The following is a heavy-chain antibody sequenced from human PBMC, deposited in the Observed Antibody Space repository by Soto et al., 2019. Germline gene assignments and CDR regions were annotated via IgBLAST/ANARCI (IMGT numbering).Heavy chain of an antibody. CDR2: ISWNSGSI. CDR3: VKDIHEQWLVSHFEY. J-gene: IGHJ4*02. D-gene: IGHD6-19*01. CDR1: GFTFESYV. V-gene: IGHV3-9*01. Sequence: EVQLVESGGGSVQPSRSLRLSCVASGFTFESYVMHWVRQVPGKGLEWVSGISWNSGSIGYEDSVKGRFTISRDNAQKSLYLEMNSLRVEDTAFYYCVKDIHEQWLVSHFEYWGQGALVTVSS.